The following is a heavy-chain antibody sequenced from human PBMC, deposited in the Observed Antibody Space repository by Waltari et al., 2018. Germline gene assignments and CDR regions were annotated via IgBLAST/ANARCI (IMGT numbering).Heavy chain of an antibody. CDR1: GFTFSSYW. CDR3: ARLYNTGWYGIDY. J-gene: IGHJ4*02. CDR2: IKEDGSGK. D-gene: IGHD6-19*01. Sequence: EVQLVESGGGLVQPGGSLRLSCAASGFTFSSYWMSGVRQAPGEGLGGVANIKEDGSGKYSVDAVKGRFTISRDNAKNSRSLQMNSLRAEDTAVYFCARLYNTGWYGIDYWGQGTLVTVSS. V-gene: IGHV3-7*01.